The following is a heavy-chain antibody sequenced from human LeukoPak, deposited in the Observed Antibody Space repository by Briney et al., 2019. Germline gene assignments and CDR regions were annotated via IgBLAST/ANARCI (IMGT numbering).Heavy chain of an antibody. CDR3: ARYGLSPVVPNCSSTSCYDYYYGMDV. V-gene: IGHV4-30-4*01. Sequence: SETLSLNCTVSGGSISSGDYYWSWIRQPPGKGLEWIGYIYYSGSTYYNPSLKSRVTISVDTSKNQFSLKLSSVTAADTAVYYCARYGLSPVVPNCSSTSCYDYYYGMDVWGQGTTVTVSS. CDR2: IYYSGST. D-gene: IGHD2-2*01. CDR1: GGSISSGDYY. J-gene: IGHJ6*02.